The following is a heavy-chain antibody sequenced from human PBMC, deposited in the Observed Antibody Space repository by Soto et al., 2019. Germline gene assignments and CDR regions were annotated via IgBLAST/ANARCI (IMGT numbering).Heavy chain of an antibody. Sequence: QVQLQQSGPGLVKPSQTLSLTCAISGDSVSSNSAAWNWIRQSPSRGLEWLGRTYYRSKWYNDYAVSVKSRITTNPDTSKNQFSLQLNSVTPEDTAVYYCARGYSSSPPHYYYYGMDVWGQGTTVTVSS. J-gene: IGHJ6*02. V-gene: IGHV6-1*01. CDR1: GDSVSSNSAA. CDR3: ARGYSSSPPHYYYYGMDV. CDR2: TYYRSKWYN. D-gene: IGHD6-6*01.